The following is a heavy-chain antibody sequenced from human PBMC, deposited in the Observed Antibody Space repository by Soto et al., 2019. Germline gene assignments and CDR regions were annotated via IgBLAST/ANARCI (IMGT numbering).Heavy chain of an antibody. CDR1: GGSTGSYY. J-gene: IGHJ6*02. CDR3: ARVAAFWSNYVYYYSGMDV. CDR2: IDKMGST. V-gene: IGHV4-59*01. Sequence: TSETLSLTCHVYGGSTGSYYWTWIRQPSGRGLEWVGYIDKMGSTRYNPSLKSRVSISVDTSKTQVTLRLTSVTAADTAVYYCARVAAFWSNYVYYYSGMDVWGQGTTVTVSS. D-gene: IGHD3-10*01.